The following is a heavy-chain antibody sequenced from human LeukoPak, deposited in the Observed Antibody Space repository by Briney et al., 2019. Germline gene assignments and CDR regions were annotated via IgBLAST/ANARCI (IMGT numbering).Heavy chain of an antibody. J-gene: IGHJ4*02. V-gene: IGHV3-74*01. Sequence: GGSLRLSCAASGFTFSNYWMHWVRQAPGKGLVWVSHINSDGSRTNYAASVKGRFTISRDNAKNTRYLQMNSLRAEDTAVYYCARQPDYCGQGTLVTVSS. CDR2: INSDGSRT. CDR3: ARQPDY. D-gene: IGHD1-14*01. CDR1: GFTFSNYW.